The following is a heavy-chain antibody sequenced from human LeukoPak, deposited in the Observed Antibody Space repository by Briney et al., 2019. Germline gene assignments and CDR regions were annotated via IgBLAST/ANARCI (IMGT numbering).Heavy chain of an antibody. D-gene: IGHD6-6*01. CDR3: AKDSSIAALLYAFDI. CDR1: GFTFSSYG. CDR2: IRYDGSNK. J-gene: IGHJ3*02. Sequence: GGSLRLSCAASGFTFSSYGMHWVRQAPGKGLEWVAFIRYDGSNKYYADSVKGRFTISRDNSKNTLYLQMNSLRAEDTAVYYCAKDSSIAALLYAFDIWGQGTMVTVSS. V-gene: IGHV3-30*02.